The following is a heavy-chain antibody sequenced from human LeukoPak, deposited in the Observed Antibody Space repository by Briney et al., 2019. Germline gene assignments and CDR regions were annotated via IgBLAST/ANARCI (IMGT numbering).Heavy chain of an antibody. CDR2: INTDGSSA. Sequence: GGSLSLSCAASGFTFTTYWMHWVRQAPGKGLVWVSRINTDGSSASYADSVKGRFTISRDTARNTLYLQMNSLRAEDTAVYYCARGDYAFDISGQGTMVTVSS. V-gene: IGHV3-74*01. D-gene: IGHD2-21*01. J-gene: IGHJ3*02. CDR3: ARGDYAFDI. CDR1: GFTFTTYW.